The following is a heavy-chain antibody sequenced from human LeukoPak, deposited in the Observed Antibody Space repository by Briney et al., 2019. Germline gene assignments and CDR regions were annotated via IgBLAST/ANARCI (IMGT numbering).Heavy chain of an antibody. CDR2: ISYDGSNK. J-gene: IGHJ4*02. D-gene: IGHD6-13*01. CDR3: ARDPERTGYSSSWSFDY. V-gene: IGHV3-30-3*01. CDR1: GFTFSSYA. Sequence: GGSLRLSCAASGFTFSSYAMHWVRQAPGKGLEWVAVISYDGSNKYYADSVKGRFIISRDNSKNTLYLQMNSLRAEDTAVYYCARDPERTGYSSSWSFDYWGQGTLVTVSS.